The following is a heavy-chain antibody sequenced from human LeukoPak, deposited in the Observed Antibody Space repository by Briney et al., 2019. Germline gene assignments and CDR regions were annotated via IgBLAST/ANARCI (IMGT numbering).Heavy chain of an antibody. CDR1: GFTFSTYG. CDR3: VRGSPNSGSQYGY. CDR2: IWHDGSKT. D-gene: IGHD1-26*01. V-gene: IGHV3-33*08. J-gene: IGHJ4*02. Sequence: HPGGSLRLSCAASGFTFSTYGMHWVRQAPGKGLDWVAVIWHDGSKTYYADSVKGRFTISRDNSKNTLYLQMNSLRAEDTAVFYCVRGSPNSGSQYGYWGQGTLVTVSS.